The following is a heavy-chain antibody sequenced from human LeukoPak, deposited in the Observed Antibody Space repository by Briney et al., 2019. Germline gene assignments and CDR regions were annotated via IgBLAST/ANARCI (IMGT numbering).Heavy chain of an antibody. CDR3: AKDIGSTVTTGWFDP. Sequence: PGRSLRLSCAASGFTFSSYGMHWVRQAPGKGLEWVAVIWYDGSNKYYADSVKGRFTISRDNSKNTLYLQMNSLRAEDTAVYYCAKDIGSTVTTGWFDPWGQGTLVSVSS. J-gene: IGHJ5*02. CDR2: IWYDGSNK. D-gene: IGHD4-11*01. CDR1: GFTFSSYG. V-gene: IGHV3-33*06.